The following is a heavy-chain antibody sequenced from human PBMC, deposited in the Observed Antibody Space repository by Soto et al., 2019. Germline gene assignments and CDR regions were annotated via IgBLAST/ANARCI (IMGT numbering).Heavy chain of an antibody. CDR3: AKTVREIVTVRTGFDY. Sequence: GGSLRLSCGASGFTFSNYAMSWVRQAPGKGLEWVSAISGGGSGTYYADSVRGRFTVSRDSSKNTLYLQMNNLRAEDTAVYYCAKTVREIVTVRTGFDYWGQGTLVTVSS. CDR1: GFTFSNYA. D-gene: IGHD2-8*02. CDR2: ISGGGSGT. J-gene: IGHJ4*02. V-gene: IGHV3-23*01.